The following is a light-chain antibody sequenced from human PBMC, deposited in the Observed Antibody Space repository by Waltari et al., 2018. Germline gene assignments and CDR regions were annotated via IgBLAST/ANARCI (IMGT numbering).Light chain of an antibody. CDR3: QHGHTWPLS. CDR1: QSISSH. V-gene: IGKV3-11*01. Sequence: EIVLTQSPATLSLSPGERATLSCWASQSISSHIAWYQHKPGQAPRHLVYDASNRATGIPARFSGSGSGTDFTLTIGSLEPEDFAVYYCQHGHTWPLSFGGGTKVEI. J-gene: IGKJ4*01. CDR2: DAS.